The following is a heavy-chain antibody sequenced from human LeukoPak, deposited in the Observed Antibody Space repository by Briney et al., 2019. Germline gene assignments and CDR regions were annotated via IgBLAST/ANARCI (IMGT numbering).Heavy chain of an antibody. CDR2: INHSGST. D-gene: IGHD6-19*01. J-gene: IGHJ4*02. CDR1: GGSFSGYY. CDR3: ARGPYSSGWYFDY. Sequence: PSETLSLTCAVYGGSFSGYYWSWIRQPPGKGLEWIGEINHSGSTNYNPSLKSRVTISVDTSKNQFSLKLSSVTAADTAVYYCARGPYSSGWYFDYWGQGTLVTVSS. V-gene: IGHV4-34*01.